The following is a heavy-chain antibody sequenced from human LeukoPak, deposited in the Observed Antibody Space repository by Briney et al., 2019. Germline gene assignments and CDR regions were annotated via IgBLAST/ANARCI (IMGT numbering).Heavy chain of an antibody. D-gene: IGHD6-13*01. Sequence: GGSLRLSCAASGFTFSSYWMSWVRQAPGKGLEWVANIKQDGSEKYYVDSVKGRFTISRDNAKNSLYLQMDSLRAEDTAVYYCARDSRVAAVDYWGQGTLVTVSS. V-gene: IGHV3-7*03. CDR2: IKQDGSEK. CDR3: ARDSRVAAVDY. CDR1: GFTFSSYW. J-gene: IGHJ4*02.